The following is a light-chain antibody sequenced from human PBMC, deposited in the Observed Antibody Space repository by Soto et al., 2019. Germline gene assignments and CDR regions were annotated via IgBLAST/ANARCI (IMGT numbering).Light chain of an antibody. Sequence: GDRFTITCRASHTITTWMACYHQKPVKAPKLLIHDTSILPSGVPSRFSGSGSGTEFTLTISSLQPDDFATYYCQQYNSYSYTFGQGTRLEIK. CDR1: HTITTW. CDR2: DTS. CDR3: QQYNSYSYT. J-gene: IGKJ5*01. V-gene: IGKV1-5*01.